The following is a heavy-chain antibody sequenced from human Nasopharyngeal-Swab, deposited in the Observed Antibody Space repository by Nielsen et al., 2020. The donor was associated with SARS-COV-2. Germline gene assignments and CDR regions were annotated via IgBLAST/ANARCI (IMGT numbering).Heavy chain of an antibody. CDR3: ARVGGPWSAGFYYYYMDV. CDR2: IYYSGST. Sequence: WIRQPPGKGLEWIGYIYYSGSTNYNPSLKSRVTISVDTSKNQFSLKLSSVTAADTAVYYCARVGGPWSAGFYYYYMDVWGKGTTVTVSS. J-gene: IGHJ6*03. V-gene: IGHV4-59*01. D-gene: IGHD3-3*01.